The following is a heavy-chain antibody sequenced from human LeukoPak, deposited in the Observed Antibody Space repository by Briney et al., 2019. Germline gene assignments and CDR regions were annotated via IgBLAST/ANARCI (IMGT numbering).Heavy chain of an antibody. D-gene: IGHD2-2*02. J-gene: IGHJ4*02. V-gene: IGHV3-23*01. CDR1: GFTFSSYA. CDR2: ISGSGGST. CDR3: ANVLGYCSSTSCYTY. Sequence: GGSLRLSCAASGFTFSSYAMSWVRQAPGKGLEWVSAISGSGGSTYYADSVKGRFTISRDNSKNTLYLQMNSLRAEDTAVYYCANVLGYCSSTSCYTYWGQGTLVTVSS.